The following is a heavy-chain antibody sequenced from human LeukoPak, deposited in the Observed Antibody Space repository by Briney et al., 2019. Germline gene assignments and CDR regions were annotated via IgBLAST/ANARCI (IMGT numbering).Heavy chain of an antibody. D-gene: IGHD6-13*01. J-gene: IGHJ6*03. V-gene: IGHV3-64*02. Sequence: GGSLRLSCGDSTFNFSDYGMHWVRQAPGKGPEYVSAINSNGGSTYYADSVKGRFTISRDNAKNTLYLQMDSLRPEDIGVYYCAREGMYSSSPYVGYYMDVWGKGAAVTVSS. CDR3: AREGMYSSSPYVGYYMDV. CDR1: TFNFSDYG. CDR2: INSNGGST.